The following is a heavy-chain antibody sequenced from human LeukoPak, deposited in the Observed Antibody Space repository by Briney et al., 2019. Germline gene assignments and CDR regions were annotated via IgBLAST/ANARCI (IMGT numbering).Heavy chain of an antibody. V-gene: IGHV4-4*07. J-gene: IGHJ3*02. Sequence: SETLSLTCTVSGGSFSTYQWTWLRQPAGRGLEWIGRIHTRGTLNYNPSIQSRVTISIDTAKHQFSLKLSSVTAADTAVYYCARESTTVGAIGAFDIWGQGTMVAVSS. CDR1: GGSFSTYQ. CDR3: ARESTTVGAIGAFDI. D-gene: IGHD1-26*01. CDR2: IHTRGTL.